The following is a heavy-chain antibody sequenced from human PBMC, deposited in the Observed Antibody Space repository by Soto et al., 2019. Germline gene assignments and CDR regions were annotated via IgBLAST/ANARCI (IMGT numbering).Heavy chain of an antibody. CDR3: AIHYYSSSWQNYYYGMDV. J-gene: IGHJ6*02. CDR1: GYSFTSYW. D-gene: IGHD6-13*01. CDR2: IYPGDSDT. Sequence: HGESLKISCKGSGYSFTSYWIGWVRQMPGKGLEWMGIIYPGDSDTRYSPSFQGQVTISADKSISTAYLQWSSLKASDTAMYYCAIHYYSSSWQNYYYGMDVWGQGTTVTVSS. V-gene: IGHV5-51*01.